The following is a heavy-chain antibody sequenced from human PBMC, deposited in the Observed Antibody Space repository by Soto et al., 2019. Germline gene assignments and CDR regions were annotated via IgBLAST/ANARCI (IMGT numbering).Heavy chain of an antibody. CDR2: IYYSGST. V-gene: IGHV4-61*01. D-gene: IGHD6-13*01. CDR1: SCLSYN. Sequence: SCLSYNWSLHRQPPGKGLEWIGYIYYSGSTNYNPSLKSRVTISVDTSKNQFSLKLSSVPAADTAVFYCANGGYSSSSPDSDCRRKRTLVTVSS. J-gene: IGHJ4*02. CDR3: ANGGYSSSSPDSDC.